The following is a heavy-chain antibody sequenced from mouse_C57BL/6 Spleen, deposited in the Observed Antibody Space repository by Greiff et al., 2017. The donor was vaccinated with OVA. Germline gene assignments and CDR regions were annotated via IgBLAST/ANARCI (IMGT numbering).Heavy chain of an antibody. D-gene: IGHD4-1*01. J-gene: IGHJ4*01. V-gene: IGHV1-42*01. CDR2: INPSTGGT. CDR3: ARFPWAYAMDY. Sequence: VQLKQSGPELVKPGASVKISCKASGYSFTGYYMNWVKQSPEKSLEWIGEINPSTGGTTYNQKFKAKATLTVDKSSSTAYMQLKSLTSEDSAVYYCARFPWAYAMDYWGQGTSVTVSS. CDR1: GYSFTGYY.